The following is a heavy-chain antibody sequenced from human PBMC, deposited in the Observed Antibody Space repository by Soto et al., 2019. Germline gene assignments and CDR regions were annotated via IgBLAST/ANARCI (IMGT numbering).Heavy chain of an antibody. CDR1: GFTFSSYG. V-gene: IGHV3-30*18. D-gene: IGHD3-16*01. Sequence: QVQLVESGGGVVQPGRSLRLSCAASGFTFSSYGMHWVRQAPGKGLEWVAVISYDGSNKYYADSVKGRFTISRDNSKNPLYLQMNSLRAEDTAVYYCAKDPAPVGGAHFDYWGQGTLVTVSS. J-gene: IGHJ4*02. CDR2: ISYDGSNK. CDR3: AKDPAPVGGAHFDY.